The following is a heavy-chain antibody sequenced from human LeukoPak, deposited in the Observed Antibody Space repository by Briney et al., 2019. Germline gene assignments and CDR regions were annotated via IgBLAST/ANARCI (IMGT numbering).Heavy chain of an antibody. Sequence: GASVKVSCKASGYTFTSYDINWVRQATGQGLEWMGWMNPNSDNTGYAQKFQGRVTITRNTPISTAYMELSSLRSEDTAVYYCARGRYQLPLVDPWGQGTLVTVSS. D-gene: IGHD2-2*01. J-gene: IGHJ5*02. CDR1: GYTFTSYD. CDR2: MNPNSDNT. V-gene: IGHV1-8*03. CDR3: ARGRYQLPLVDP.